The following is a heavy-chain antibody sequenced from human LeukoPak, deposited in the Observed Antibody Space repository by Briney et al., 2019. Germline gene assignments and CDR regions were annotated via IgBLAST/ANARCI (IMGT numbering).Heavy chain of an antibody. CDR3: ARDRSSLYNGNYAF. CDR1: GYTFTGYY. CDR2: VNPHSGGT. D-gene: IGHD5-12*01. Sequence: ASVKVSCKSSGYTFTGYYIHWVRQAPGQGLEFMGWVNPHSGGTSYAAKFRGRVTLTRDTSTTTSYMDLSSLTSDDTAVYYCARDRSSLYNGNYAFWGQGTLVTVSS. V-gene: IGHV1-2*02. J-gene: IGHJ4*02.